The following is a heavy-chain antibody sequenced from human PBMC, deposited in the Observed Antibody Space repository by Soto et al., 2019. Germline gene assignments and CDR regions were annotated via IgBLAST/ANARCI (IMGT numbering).Heavy chain of an antibody. CDR2: MSSSGTYI. CDR3: ARGYYSDRSGCIDH. J-gene: IGHJ4*02. CDR1: GFTFSSHS. D-gene: IGHD3-22*01. V-gene: IGHV3-21*01. Sequence: EGQLVESGGGLVKPGGSLRLSCAASGFTFSSHSMNWVRHAPGRGLEWVSSMSSSGTYIYYADSVKGRFTISRDNAKNSLYLQMNSLRADDTAVYYCARGYYSDRSGCIDHWGQGTLVTVSS.